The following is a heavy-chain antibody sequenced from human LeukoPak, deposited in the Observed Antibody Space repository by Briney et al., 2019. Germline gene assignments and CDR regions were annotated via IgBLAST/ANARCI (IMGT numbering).Heavy chain of an antibody. Sequence: GRTLRLSCAPSGFTFSNYAMNCGRQAPGKGLGWGSSIRGSSSYITYADSEKGRFTISRGHANNSVYLQMNTLRAEDSAVYYCARERAAGISSDYFDYWGQGALVTVSS. CDR3: ARERAAGISSDYFDY. V-gene: IGHV3-21*01. J-gene: IGHJ4*02. CDR1: GFTFSNYA. D-gene: IGHD3-22*01. CDR2: IRGSSSYI.